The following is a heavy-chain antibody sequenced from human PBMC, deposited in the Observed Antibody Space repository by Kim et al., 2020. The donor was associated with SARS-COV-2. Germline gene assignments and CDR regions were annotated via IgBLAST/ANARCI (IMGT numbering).Heavy chain of an antibody. CDR2: INHSGST. J-gene: IGHJ4*02. CDR3: ARGRGVPSIVGATRGSFDY. V-gene: IGHV4-34*01. D-gene: IGHD1-26*01. CDR1: GGSFSGYY. Sequence: SETLSLTCAVYGGSFSGYYWSWIRQPPGKGLEWIGEINHSGSTNYNRSLKSRVTISVDTSKNQFSLKLSSVTAADTAVYYCARGRGVPSIVGATRGSFDYWGQGTLVTVSS.